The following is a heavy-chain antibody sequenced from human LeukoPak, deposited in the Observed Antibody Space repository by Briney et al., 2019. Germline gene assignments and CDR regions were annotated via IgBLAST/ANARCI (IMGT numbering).Heavy chain of an antibody. V-gene: IGHV1-69*13. J-gene: IGHJ6*02. CDR2: INPIFRTS. Sequence: SVKVSCKASGGTFRSSAISWVRQASGQGLEWMGGINPIFRTSNYAQKFEGKVTITADESTSTAYMELSSLKSEDTAVHYCARGGGIFGVLTTAHYYGMDVWGQGTTVIVAS. CDR1: GGTFRSSA. CDR3: ARGGGIFGVLTTAHYYGMDV. D-gene: IGHD3-3*01.